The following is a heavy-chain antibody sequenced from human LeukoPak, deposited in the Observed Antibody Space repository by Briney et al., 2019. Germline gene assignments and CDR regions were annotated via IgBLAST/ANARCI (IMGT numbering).Heavy chain of an antibody. CDR3: ARSYYYDSSGSYYFDY. D-gene: IGHD3-22*01. J-gene: IGHJ4*02. V-gene: IGHV3-23*01. CDR1: GFTFSSYA. CDR2: ISGSGGST. Sequence: GGSLRLSCAASGFTFSSYAMSWVRQAPGKGLEWVSAISGSGGSTFYADSVKGRFTISRDNSKNTLYLQMNSLGAEDTAVYYCARSYYYDSSGSYYFDYWGQGTLVTVSS.